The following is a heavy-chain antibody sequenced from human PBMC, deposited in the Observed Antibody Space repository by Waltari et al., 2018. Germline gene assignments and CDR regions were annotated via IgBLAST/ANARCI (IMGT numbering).Heavy chain of an antibody. J-gene: IGHJ5*02. D-gene: IGHD6-6*01. CDR1: GYSISSGYY. V-gene: IGHV4-38-2*02. CDR3: ARDREVAARNNWFDP. Sequence: QVQLQESGPGLVKPSETLSLTCAVSGYSISSGYYWGWIRQPPGKGLEWIGSIYHSGSTYYNPSLQRRVTISVDTSKNQFSLKLSSVTAADTAVYYCARDREVAARNNWFDPWGQGTLVTVSS. CDR2: IYHSGST.